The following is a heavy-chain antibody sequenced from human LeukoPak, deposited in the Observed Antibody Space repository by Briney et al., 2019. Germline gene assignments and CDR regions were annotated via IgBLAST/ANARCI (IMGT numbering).Heavy chain of an antibody. V-gene: IGHV3-48*02. D-gene: IGHD3-9*01. CDR3: AISYYDILTTRGGNAFDI. J-gene: IGHJ3*02. CDR2: ISGRISAM. Sequence: GGSLRLSCAASGFTFNNYSMNWVRQAPGKGLEWVSYISGRISAMYYADSVKGRFTISRDNSKNSLYLQMNSLRDEHTAVYYCAISYYDILTTRGGNAFDIWGQGTVVTVSS. CDR1: GFTFNNYS.